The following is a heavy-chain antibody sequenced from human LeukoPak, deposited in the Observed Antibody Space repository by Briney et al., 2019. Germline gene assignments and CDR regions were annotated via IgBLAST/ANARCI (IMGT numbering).Heavy chain of an antibody. J-gene: IGHJ4*02. D-gene: IGHD3-3*01. CDR1: GCTVSSFH. CDR2: IYPSRST. V-gene: IGHV4-4*07. CDR3: AREDFWSGYLGDS. Sequence: SVTLSLTCTVSGCTVSSFHWSWIPQPPGQGREWIGRIYPSRSTNYNPSLKRRVTMSVDTSTTQFSLKLSSVPAADTAVYYCAREDFWSGYLGDSWGQGTLVTVSS.